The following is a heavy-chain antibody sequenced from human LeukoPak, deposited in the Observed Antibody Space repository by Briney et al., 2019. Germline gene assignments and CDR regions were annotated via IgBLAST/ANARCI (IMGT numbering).Heavy chain of an antibody. CDR2: ISYDGSNK. Sequence: GGSLRLSCAASGLTFSSYGMHWVRQAPGKGLEWVAVISYDGSNKYYADSVKGRFTISRDNSKNTLYLQMNSLRAEDTAVYYCAKDRTGSQRRGYFDYWGQGTLVTVSS. D-gene: IGHD3/OR15-3a*01. CDR3: AKDRTGSQRRGYFDY. CDR1: GLTFSSYG. J-gene: IGHJ4*02. V-gene: IGHV3-30*18.